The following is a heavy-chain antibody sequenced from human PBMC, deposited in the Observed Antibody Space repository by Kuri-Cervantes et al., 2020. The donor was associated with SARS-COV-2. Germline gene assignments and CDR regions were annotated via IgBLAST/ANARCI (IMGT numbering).Heavy chain of an antibody. D-gene: IGHD1-26*01. CDR1: GFTFSSYA. CDR3: ASELLWYFDL. J-gene: IGHJ2*01. Sequence: GGSRRLSCAASGFTFSSYAMHWVRQAPGKGLEWVAVISYDGSNKYYADSVKGRFTISRDNSKNTLYLQMNSLRAEDTAVYYCASELLWYFDLWGRGTLVTVSS. CDR2: ISYDGSNK. V-gene: IGHV3-30*04.